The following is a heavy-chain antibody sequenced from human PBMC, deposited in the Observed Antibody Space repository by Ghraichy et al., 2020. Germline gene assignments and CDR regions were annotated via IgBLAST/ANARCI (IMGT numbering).Heavy chain of an antibody. CDR3: AKDSSGWYASMSYFYYGIDV. Sequence: GGSLRLSCAASGFTFNNFGMHWVRQAPGKGLEWVALISYDGNKKYYTDSVKGRFTISRDNSKNTLYLQMNSLRAEDTAIYYCAKDSSGWYASMSYFYYGIDVWGQGTTLTLPS. D-gene: IGHD6-19*01. CDR1: GFTFNNFG. V-gene: IGHV3-30*18. J-gene: IGHJ6*02. CDR2: ISYDGNKK.